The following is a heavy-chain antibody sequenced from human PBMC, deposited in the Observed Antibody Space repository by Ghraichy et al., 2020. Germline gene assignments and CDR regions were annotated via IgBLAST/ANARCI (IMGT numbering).Heavy chain of an antibody. V-gene: IGHV1-18*04. CDR1: GYTFTSYG. CDR2: ISAYNGNT. CDR3: ARDTGPPGIWSGYYTDYYYGMDV. Sequence: ASVKVSCKASGYTFTSYGISWVRQAPGQGLEWMGWISAYNGNTNYAQKLQGRVTMTTDTSTSTAYMELRSLRSDDTAVYYCARDTGPPGIWSGYYTDYYYGMDVWGQGTTVTVSS. D-gene: IGHD3-3*01. J-gene: IGHJ6*02.